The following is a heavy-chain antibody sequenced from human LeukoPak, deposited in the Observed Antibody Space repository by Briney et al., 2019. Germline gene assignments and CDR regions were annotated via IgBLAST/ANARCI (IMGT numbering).Heavy chain of an antibody. D-gene: IGHD5-18*01. CDR3: ARCGYSYGCDS. CDR1: GFTFSSYA. Sequence: GGSLRLSCAASGFTFSSYAMSWVRQAPGKGLECVSVLYSGGGTSYADSVKGRFNISRDNSKNTLYLQMNSLRAEDTAVYYCARCGYSYGCDSWGQGTLVTVSS. V-gene: IGHV3-66*01. J-gene: IGHJ4*02. CDR2: LYSGGGT.